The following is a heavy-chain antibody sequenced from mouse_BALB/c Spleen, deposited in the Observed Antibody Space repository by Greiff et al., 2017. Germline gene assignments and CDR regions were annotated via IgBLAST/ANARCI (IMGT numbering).Heavy chain of an antibody. V-gene: IGHV3-2*02. CDR2: ISYSGST. D-gene: IGHD1-1*01. Sequence: DVHLVESGPGLVKPSQSLSLTCTVTGYSITSDYAWNWIRQFPGNKLEWMGYISYSGSTSYNPSLKSRISITRDTSKNQFFLQLNSVTTEDTATYYCARMVLRSYFDYWGQGTTLTVSS. CDR1: GYSITSDYA. CDR3: ARMVLRSYFDY. J-gene: IGHJ2*01.